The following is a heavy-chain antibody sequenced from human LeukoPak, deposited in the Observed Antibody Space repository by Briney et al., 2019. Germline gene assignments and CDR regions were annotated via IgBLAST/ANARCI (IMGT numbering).Heavy chain of an antibody. V-gene: IGHV3-48*04. CDR1: GFNFTSYS. CDR2: ISSRITTI. CDR3: ARVGAKYCTTTSCYTDF. J-gene: IGHJ4*02. Sequence: GGSLRLSCAASGFNFTSYSMNWVRQAPGKGLEWVSYISSRITTIYYADSVKGRFTISRDNAKKSVYLQMNSLRAEDTAVYYCARVGAKYCTTTSCYTDFWGQGTLVTVSS. D-gene: IGHD2-2*02.